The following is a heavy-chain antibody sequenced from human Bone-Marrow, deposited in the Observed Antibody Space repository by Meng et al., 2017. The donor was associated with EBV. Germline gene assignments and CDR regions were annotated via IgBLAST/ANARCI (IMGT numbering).Heavy chain of an antibody. D-gene: IGHD6-19*01. Sequence: PSQHSALTCPFFCVSLRHGVVVVGWTRQTPGQALEWLARIYWDDDKRYSPSLKSRLTITKDTSKNQVVLTMTNMDPVDTATYYCAHSQWPPSFDPWGQGTLVTVSS. CDR3: AHSQWPPSFDP. J-gene: IGHJ5*02. CDR1: CVSLRHGVVV. V-gene: IGHV2-5*02. CDR2: IYWDDDK.